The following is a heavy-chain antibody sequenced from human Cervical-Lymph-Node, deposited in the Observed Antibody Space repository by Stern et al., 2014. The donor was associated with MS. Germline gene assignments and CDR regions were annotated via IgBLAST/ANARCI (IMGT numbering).Heavy chain of an antibody. D-gene: IGHD2-15*01. CDR1: GFTFSTYW. CDR3: ARSRGASGDAMDV. V-gene: IGHV3-74*02. J-gene: IGHJ6*02. Sequence: EVQLVESGGGLLQPGGSLRLSCGASGFTFSTYWMHWVRQGPGKGLVWVSRSNSGGISTSYTDSVRGRFTISRDNAKNTVYLQLTSLRAEDTAVYYCARSRGASGDAMDVWGQGTTVTVSS. CDR2: SNSGGIST.